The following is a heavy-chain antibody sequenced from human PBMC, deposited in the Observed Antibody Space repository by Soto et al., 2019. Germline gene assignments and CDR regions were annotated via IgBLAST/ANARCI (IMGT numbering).Heavy chain of an antibody. CDR1: GGSINTFY. Sequence: ASETLSLTCTVSGGSINTFYWSWVRQPAGKGLEWIGRIFSSGSTSFNPSLESRVAMSVDTSKNYFSLNLSSVTAADMAVYYCAREGSYSAYNFAHGIQLWSFDFWGQGALVTVS. J-gene: IGHJ4*02. CDR3: AREGSYSAYNFAHGIQLWSFDF. V-gene: IGHV4-4*07. CDR2: IFSSGST. D-gene: IGHD5-12*01.